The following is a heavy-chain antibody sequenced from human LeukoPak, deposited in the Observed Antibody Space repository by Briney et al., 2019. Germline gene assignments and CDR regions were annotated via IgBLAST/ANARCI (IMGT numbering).Heavy chain of an antibody. V-gene: IGHV3-30*02. D-gene: IGHD2-15*01. CDR1: GFTFSSYG. CDR2: IRYDGSNK. J-gene: IGHJ4*02. Sequence: PGGSLRLSCAASGFTFSSYGMHWVRQAPGKGLEWVAFIRYDGSNKYYADSVKGRFTISRDNSKNTLYLQMNSLRAEDTAVYYCAIDKGYCSGGSCYSGYWGQGTLVTVSS. CDR3: AIDKGYCSGGSCYSGY.